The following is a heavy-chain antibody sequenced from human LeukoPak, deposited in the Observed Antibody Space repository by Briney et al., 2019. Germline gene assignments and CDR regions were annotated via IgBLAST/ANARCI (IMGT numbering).Heavy chain of an antibody. Sequence: ASVKVSCKASDYTFTNYGISWVRQAPGQGREGMGWISAYNGNTNYAQKLQGRVTMTTDTPTSTAYMELRSLRADDTAVYYCARDSGSWYVGYWGQGTRVTVSS. D-gene: IGHD6-13*01. CDR3: ARDSGSWYVGY. V-gene: IGHV1-18*01. CDR1: DYTFTNYG. J-gene: IGHJ4*02. CDR2: ISAYNGNT.